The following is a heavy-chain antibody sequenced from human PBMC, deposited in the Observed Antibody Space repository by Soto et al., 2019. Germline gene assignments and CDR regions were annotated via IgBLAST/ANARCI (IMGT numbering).Heavy chain of an antibody. CDR3: ARSLLQGDF. J-gene: IGHJ4*02. V-gene: IGHV1-46*01. CDR2: INHNGGST. CDR1: GYTFIHYY. D-gene: IGHD2-21*01. Sequence: QVQLVQSGAEVKKPGASVKISCKASGYTFIHYYIHWVRQAPGHGLEWMAIINHNGGSTNYAQKFQGRVTVTSDTATTTVSMELNSRESDDTAVYFCARSLLQGDFWGQGTLVTVSS.